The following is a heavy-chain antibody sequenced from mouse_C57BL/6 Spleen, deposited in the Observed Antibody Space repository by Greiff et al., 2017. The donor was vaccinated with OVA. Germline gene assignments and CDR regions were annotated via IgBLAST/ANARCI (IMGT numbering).Heavy chain of an antibody. V-gene: IGHV1-39*01. J-gene: IGHJ1*03. D-gene: IGHD1-1*01. Sequence: EVQVVESGPELVKPGASVKLSCKASGYSFTDYNMNWVKQSNGKSLEWIGVINPNYGTTSYNQKFKGKATLTVDQSSSTAYMPLNSLTSEEAAVYYCAKHGSRWYFDVWGTGTTVTVSS. CDR3: AKHGSRWYFDV. CDR2: INPNYGTT. CDR1: GYSFTDYN.